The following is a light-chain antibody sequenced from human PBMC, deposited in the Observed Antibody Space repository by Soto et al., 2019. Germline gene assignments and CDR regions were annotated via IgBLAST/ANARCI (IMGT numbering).Light chain of an antibody. CDR3: QQTSRKPT. Sequence: DIQLTQSPSSLSASVGDRVTVTCRASQSVRSYLHWYQQKPGKAPKLLIYAVSSLQNGVSSRFSGSGSGTDFTLRISNLQPEDLGTYYCQQTSRKPTFGGGTKVEIK. V-gene: IGKV1-39*01. CDR2: AVS. J-gene: IGKJ4*01. CDR1: QSVRSY.